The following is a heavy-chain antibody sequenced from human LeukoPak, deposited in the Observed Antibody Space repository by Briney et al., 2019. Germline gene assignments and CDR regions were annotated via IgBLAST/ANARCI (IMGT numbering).Heavy chain of an antibody. V-gene: IGHV3-43*02. CDR2: ISGDGGST. D-gene: IGHD6-19*01. CDR3: AKGTASRLALDY. Sequence: GGSLRLSCAASGFTFDDDAMHWVRQAPGKGLDWVSLISGDGGSTYYADSVKGRFTISRDNSKNSLYLQMNSLRSEDTALYYCAKGTASRLALDYWGQGTLVTVST. J-gene: IGHJ4*02. CDR1: GFTFDDDA.